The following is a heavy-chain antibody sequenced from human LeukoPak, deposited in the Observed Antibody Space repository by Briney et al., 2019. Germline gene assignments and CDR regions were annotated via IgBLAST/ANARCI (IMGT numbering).Heavy chain of an antibody. CDR3: ASRYCTSTNCYAFDI. D-gene: IGHD2-2*01. Sequence: PGGSLRLSCAASGFTFGSYSMNWVRQAPGKGLEWVSAISSSSDYIFYADSVQGRFTISRDNAVNSLFLQMNSLRAEDTAVYYCASRYCTSTNCYAFDIWGQGTMVTVSS. CDR1: GFTFGSYS. V-gene: IGHV3-21*01. CDR2: ISSSSDYI. J-gene: IGHJ3*02.